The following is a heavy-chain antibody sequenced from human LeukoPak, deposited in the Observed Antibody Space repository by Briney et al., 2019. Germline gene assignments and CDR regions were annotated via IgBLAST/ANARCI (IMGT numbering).Heavy chain of an antibody. Sequence: SETLSLTCTVSGGSLSGGDYYCGWIRQPPGKGLEWIGSVYSTGTTFYAPSFKSRVTISIDTSENQFSLKLSSVTAADTAVYYCARSVTFGPFDYWGQGTLVTVSS. V-gene: IGHV4-39*07. D-gene: IGHD3-16*01. CDR3: ARSVTFGPFDY. J-gene: IGHJ4*02. CDR1: GGSLSGGDYY. CDR2: VYSTGTT.